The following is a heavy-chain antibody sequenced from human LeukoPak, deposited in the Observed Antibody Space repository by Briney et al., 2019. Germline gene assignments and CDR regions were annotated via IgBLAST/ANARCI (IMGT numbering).Heavy chain of an antibody. CDR2: MNPKSGNT. CDR3: ASDLGYCSGGSCFNWFDP. CDR1: GYTFTSYD. Sequence: ASLKVSCKASGYTFTSYDINSGRQATGHGLVWIGWMNPKSGNTGYAQKCQGRVTMTRNTSISTAYMELSSLRSEDTAVYYCASDLGYCSGGSCFNWFDPWGQGTLVTVSS. J-gene: IGHJ5*02. V-gene: IGHV1-8*01. D-gene: IGHD2-15*01.